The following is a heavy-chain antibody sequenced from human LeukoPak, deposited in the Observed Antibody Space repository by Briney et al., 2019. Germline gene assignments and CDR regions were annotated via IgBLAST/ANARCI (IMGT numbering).Heavy chain of an antibody. CDR2: ISAYNGNT. Sequence: GASVKVSCKASGYTFTSYGISWVRQAPGQGLEWMGWISAYNGNTNYAQKLQGRVTMTTDTSTSTAYMELRSLRSDDTAVYYCARERRELTYYDILTGLHRDINYDYWGQGTLVTVSS. V-gene: IGHV1-18*01. CDR3: ARERRELTYYDILTGLHRDINYDY. D-gene: IGHD3-9*01. CDR1: GYTFTSYG. J-gene: IGHJ4*02.